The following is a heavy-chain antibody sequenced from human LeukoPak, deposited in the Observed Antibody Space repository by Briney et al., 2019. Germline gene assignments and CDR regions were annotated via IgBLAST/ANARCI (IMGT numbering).Heavy chain of an antibody. J-gene: IGHJ4*02. CDR1: GGSISSSSYY. CDR3: ARRTVLEEWLGSAQEYYFDY. V-gene: IGHV4-39*07. CDR2: IYYSGST. D-gene: IGHD6-19*01. Sequence: SETLSLTCTVSGGSISSSSYYWGWIRQPPGKGLEWIGSIYYSGSTYYNPSLKSRITISVDTSKNQFSLKLSSVTAADTAVYYCARRTVLEEWLGSAQEYYFDYWGQGTLVTVSS.